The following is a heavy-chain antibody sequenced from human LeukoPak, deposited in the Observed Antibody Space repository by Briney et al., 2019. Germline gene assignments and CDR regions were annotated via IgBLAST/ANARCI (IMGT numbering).Heavy chain of an antibody. J-gene: IGHJ6*03. Sequence: SETLSLTCTVSGGSISSYYWSWIRQPPGKGLEWIGYIYYSGSINYNASLKSRVPTSVDTSNNQFYLKLSSVTPADTAVYYCATIINITVIDNCYLDVWGKGTTVTVSS. V-gene: IGHV4-59*01. CDR1: GGSISSYY. CDR2: IYYSGSI. CDR3: ATIINITVIDNCYLDV. D-gene: IGHD3-22*01.